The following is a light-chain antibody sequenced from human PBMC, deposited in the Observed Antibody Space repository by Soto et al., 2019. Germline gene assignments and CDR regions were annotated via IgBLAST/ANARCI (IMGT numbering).Light chain of an antibody. Sequence: EIVMTQSPATLSVYPGERATLSCRASQSVSSNLAWYQQKPGQAPRLLIYGASTRATGIPARFSGSGSGTEFTLTISSLQSEDFAVYYCHHYKSWPPWTFGQGTKVEIK. CDR1: QSVSSN. CDR2: GAS. CDR3: HHYKSWPPWT. J-gene: IGKJ1*01. V-gene: IGKV3-15*01.